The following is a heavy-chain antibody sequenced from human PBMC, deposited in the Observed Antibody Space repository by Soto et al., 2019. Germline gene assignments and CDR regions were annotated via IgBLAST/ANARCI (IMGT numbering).Heavy chain of an antibody. J-gene: IGHJ4*02. V-gene: IGHV4-39*07. CDR3: ASGDHYYDSSGYYYYFDY. Sequence: SETLSLTCTVSGGSISSSSYYWGWIRQPPGKGLEWIGSIYYSGSTYYNPSLKSRVTISVDTSKNQFSLKLSSVTAADTAVYYCASGDHYYDSSGYYYYFDYWGQGTLVTVSS. D-gene: IGHD3-22*01. CDR1: GGSISSSSYY. CDR2: IYYSGST.